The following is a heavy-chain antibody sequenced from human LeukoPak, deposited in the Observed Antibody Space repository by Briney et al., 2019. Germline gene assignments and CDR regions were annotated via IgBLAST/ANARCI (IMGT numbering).Heavy chain of an antibody. CDR1: GFTFSRYA. Sequence: GGSLRLSCAASGFTFSRYAMSRVRHAPGKGLEGVSPISGSGGSTYYADSVKGRFTISRDNSKDTLYLQMTTLRAEDTALYYCARQAICGDNCYYRHLDLWGQGTLVTVSS. J-gene: IGHJ4*02. CDR2: ISGSGGST. V-gene: IGHV3-23*01. CDR3: ARQAICGDNCYYRHLDL. D-gene: IGHD2-21*01.